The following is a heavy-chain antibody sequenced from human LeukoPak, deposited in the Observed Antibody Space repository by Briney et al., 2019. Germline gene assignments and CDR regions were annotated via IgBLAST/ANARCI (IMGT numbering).Heavy chain of an antibody. Sequence: PGGSLRLSCAASGYTFSNYAMHWVRQAPGKGLEWVAVIWFDGTNIKYGDSVKGRFTISRDNSKNTLYLQMNSLRAEDTAVYYCARMYSGSLDYRGQGTLVTVSS. V-gene: IGHV3-33*01. CDR3: ARMYSGSLDY. CDR2: IWFDGTNI. CDR1: GYTFSNYA. D-gene: IGHD1-26*01. J-gene: IGHJ4*02.